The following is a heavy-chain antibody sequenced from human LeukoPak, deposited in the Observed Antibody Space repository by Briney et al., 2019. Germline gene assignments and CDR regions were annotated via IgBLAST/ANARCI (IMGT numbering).Heavy chain of an antibody. CDR2: IKPDGSET. J-gene: IGHJ4*02. Sequence: GGSLRLSCVASGFPFKGYWMTWVRQSPGKGLDWVANIKPDGSETNYLDSVKGRFTISRDNARDSLFLEMNNLRVDDTAAYYCARDGGELWPLDEWGQGILVTVSS. V-gene: IGHV3-7*01. D-gene: IGHD3-10*01. CDR1: GFPFKGYW. CDR3: ARDGGELWPLDE.